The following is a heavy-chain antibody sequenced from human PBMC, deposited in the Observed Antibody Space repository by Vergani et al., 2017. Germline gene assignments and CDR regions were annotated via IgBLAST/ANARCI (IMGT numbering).Heavy chain of an antibody. D-gene: IGHD2/OR15-2a*01. CDR2: ISGHGDRT. CDR1: GFTFSNYA. CDR3: AREERSNTSPFVGD. V-gene: IGHV3-23*01. Sequence: EHLLESGGDQVEAGGSLRLSCVASGFTFSNYAMSWVRQTSGKGLEWVSAISGHGDRTYYADSVKGRFTISRDNSKSTVYLQMTSLKAEDRATYYCAREERSNTSPFVGDWGQGTLVTV. J-gene: IGHJ4*02.